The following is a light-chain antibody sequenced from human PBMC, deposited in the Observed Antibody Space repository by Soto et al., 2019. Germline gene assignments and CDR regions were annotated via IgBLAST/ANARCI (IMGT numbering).Light chain of an antibody. J-gene: IGKJ1*01. CDR1: QSISSW. CDR2: KAS. V-gene: IGKV1-5*03. Sequence: DIQMTQSPATLSASVGDRVIITCRASQSISSWLAWYQQKPGKGPNLLIYKASILESGVPLRFSGSGSGTEFTLTINSLQPDDFATYYCQQYDRYSLTFGQGTKVDIK. CDR3: QQYDRYSLT.